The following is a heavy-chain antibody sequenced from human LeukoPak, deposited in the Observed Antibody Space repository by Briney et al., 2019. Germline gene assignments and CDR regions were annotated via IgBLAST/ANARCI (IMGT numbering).Heavy chain of an antibody. CDR1: GGTFSSYA. CDR2: IIPIFGTA. J-gene: IGHJ4*02. Sequence: SVKVSCKASGGTFSSYAISWVRQAPGQGLEWMEGIIPIFGTANYAQKFQGRVTITADESTSTAYMELSSLRSEDTAVYYCARGFGYRGTFDYWGQGTLVTVSS. V-gene: IGHV1-69*13. D-gene: IGHD3-16*01. CDR3: ARGFGYRGTFDY.